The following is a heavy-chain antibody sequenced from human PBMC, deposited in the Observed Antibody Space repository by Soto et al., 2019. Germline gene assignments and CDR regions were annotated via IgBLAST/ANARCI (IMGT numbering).Heavy chain of an antibody. D-gene: IGHD3-3*01. Sequence: ASVKVSCKASGYTFTSYAMHWVRQAPGQRLEWMGWINAGNGNTKYSQKFQGRVTITRDTSASTAYMELSSLRSEDTAVYYCARGKVEDYTIYIPGYYYYYMDVWGKGTTVTVSS. CDR1: GYTFTSYA. J-gene: IGHJ6*03. CDR3: ARGKVEDYTIYIPGYYYYYMDV. CDR2: INAGNGNT. V-gene: IGHV1-3*01.